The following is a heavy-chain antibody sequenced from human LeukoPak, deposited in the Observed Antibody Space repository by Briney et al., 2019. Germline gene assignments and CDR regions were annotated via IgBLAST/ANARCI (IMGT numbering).Heavy chain of an antibody. D-gene: IGHD3-22*01. CDR3: ARDNGGIGYYYDSSGYFY. J-gene: IGHJ4*02. CDR1: GYTFTSYG. V-gene: IGHV1-18*01. CDR2: ISAYNGNT. Sequence: ASVKVSCKASGYTFTSYGISWVRQAPGQGLEWMGWISAYNGNTNYAQKLQGRVTMTPDTSTSTAYMELRSLRSDDTAVYYCARDNGGIGYYYDSSGYFYWGQGTLVTVSS.